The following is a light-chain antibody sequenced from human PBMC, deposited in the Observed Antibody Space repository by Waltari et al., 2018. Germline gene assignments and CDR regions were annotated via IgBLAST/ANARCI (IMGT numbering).Light chain of an antibody. V-gene: IGKV1-39*01. CDR3: QQSYPTPPWT. CDR1: QRISNY. CDR2: AAS. J-gene: IGKJ1*01. Sequence: DIQMTQSPSSLSASVGDRVTITCRASQRISNYLNWYQQKPGKAPRLLIYAASSLQRGVPSRFSGSGSGTDFTLTITSLQPEDFATYYCQQSYPTPPWTFGQGTKVDMK.